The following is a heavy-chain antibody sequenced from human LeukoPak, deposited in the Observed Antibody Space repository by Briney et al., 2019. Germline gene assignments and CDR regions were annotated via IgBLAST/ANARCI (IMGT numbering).Heavy chain of an antibody. Sequence: SETQSLTXTVSAGSINSDDYYWSWIRLPAGKGLEWIGRIYSPGTNYNYNPSLKSRVTISIDTSKNQFSLKLTSVTAGDTAVYYCARGIGTSYESSRDAFDIWGQGTMVTVSS. V-gene: IGHV4-61*02. CDR3: ARGIGTSYESSRDAFDI. D-gene: IGHD3-22*01. CDR2: IYSPGTN. CDR1: AGSINSDDYY. J-gene: IGHJ3*02.